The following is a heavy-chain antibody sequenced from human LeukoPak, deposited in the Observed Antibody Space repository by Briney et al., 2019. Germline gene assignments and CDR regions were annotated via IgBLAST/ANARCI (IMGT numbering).Heavy chain of an antibody. V-gene: IGHV1-69*04. CDR2: IIPILGIA. J-gene: IGHJ5*02. Sequence: SVKVSCKASGGTFSSYAISWVRQAPGQGLEWMGRIIPILGIANYAQNFQGRVTITADKSTSTAYMELSSLRSEHTAVYYCARGQYQLLGMYNWFDPWGQGTLVTVSS. D-gene: IGHD2-2*01. CDR3: ARGQYQLLGMYNWFDP. CDR1: GGTFSSYA.